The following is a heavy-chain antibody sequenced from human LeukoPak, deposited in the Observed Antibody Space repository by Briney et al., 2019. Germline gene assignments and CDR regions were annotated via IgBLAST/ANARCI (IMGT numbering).Heavy chain of an antibody. CDR1: GFTFSSYA. D-gene: IGHD3-9*01. CDR2: ISYDGSNK. V-gene: IGHV3-30-3*01. J-gene: IGHJ4*02. CDR3: AREGSWLSIDY. Sequence: PGGSLRLSCAASGFTFSSYAMHWVRQAPGKGLEWVAVISYDGSNKYYADSVKGRFTISRDNAKNSLYLQMNSLRAEDTAVYYCAREGSWLSIDYWGQGTLVTVSS.